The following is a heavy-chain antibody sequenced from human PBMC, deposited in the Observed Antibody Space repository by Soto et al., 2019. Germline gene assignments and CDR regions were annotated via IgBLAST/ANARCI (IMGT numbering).Heavy chain of an antibody. V-gene: IGHV1-2*02. CDR1: GYTFTGYY. CDR2: INPNSGDT. Sequence: QVQLVQSGAEVKKPGASVKVSCKTSGYTFTGYYIHWIRQAPGQGREWMGWINPNSGDTNYSQDFQGRVTMTSDTSLTTAYVALTRLRSDDTAVYYCARREQWLENFDYWGQGPLVTVSS. J-gene: IGHJ4*02. CDR3: ARREQWLENFDY. D-gene: IGHD6-19*01.